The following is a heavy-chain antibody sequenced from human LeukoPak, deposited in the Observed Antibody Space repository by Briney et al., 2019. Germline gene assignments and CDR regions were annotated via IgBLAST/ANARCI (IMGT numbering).Heavy chain of an antibody. V-gene: IGHV4-4*07. D-gene: IGHD3-10*01. CDR3: ARDGMVRGASYNWFDP. Sequence: SETLSLTCTVSGGSISSYYWSWIRQPAGKGLEWIGRIYTSGSTNYNPSLKSRVTMSVDTSKNQSSLKLSSVTAADTAVYYCARDGMVRGASYNWFDPWGQGTLVTVSS. CDR1: GGSISSYY. J-gene: IGHJ5*02. CDR2: IYTSGST.